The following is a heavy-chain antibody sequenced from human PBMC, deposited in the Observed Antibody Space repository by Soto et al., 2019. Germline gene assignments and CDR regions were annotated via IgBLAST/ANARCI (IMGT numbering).Heavy chain of an antibody. D-gene: IGHD5-18*01. V-gene: IGHV3-48*01. CDR3: ARAGYGAPAY. Sequence: EVQLVESGGGLVQPGGSLRLSCAASGFTFSSYSMNWVRQAPGKGLEWVSYISSSSSTIYYADSVKGRFTISRDNAKNSLYRQRNGLRAEDTAVYYCARAGYGAPAYWGQGTLVTVSS. J-gene: IGHJ4*02. CDR1: GFTFSSYS. CDR2: ISSSSSTI.